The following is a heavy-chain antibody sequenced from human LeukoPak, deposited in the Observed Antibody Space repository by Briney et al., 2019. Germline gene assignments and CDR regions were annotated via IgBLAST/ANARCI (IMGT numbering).Heavy chain of an antibody. D-gene: IGHD3-9*01. V-gene: IGHV1-18*01. J-gene: IGHJ4*02. Sequence: ASVKVSCKASGYTFTSYGIIWVRQAPGQGLEWMGWISAYNGNTNYAQKLQGRVTMTTDTSTSTAYMELRSLRSDDTAVYYCAREAHYDILTGYSPLDYWGQGTLVTVSS. CDR2: ISAYNGNT. CDR1: GYTFTSYG. CDR3: AREAHYDILTGYSPLDY.